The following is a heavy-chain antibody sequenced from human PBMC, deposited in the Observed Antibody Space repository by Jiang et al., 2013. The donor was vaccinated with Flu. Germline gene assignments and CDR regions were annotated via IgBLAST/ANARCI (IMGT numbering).Heavy chain of an antibody. J-gene: IGHJ6*02. CDR1: GYSFTSYW. V-gene: IGHV5-51*03. CDR3: ASTGTVTTYYYYYGMDV. CDR2: IYPGDSDT. Sequence: GAEVKKPGESLKISRKGSGYSFTSYWIGWVRQMPGKGLEWMGIIYPGDSDTRYSPSFQGQVTISADKSISTAYLQWSSLKASDTAMYYCASTGTVTTYYYYYGMDVWGQGTTVTVSS. D-gene: IGHD4-17*01.